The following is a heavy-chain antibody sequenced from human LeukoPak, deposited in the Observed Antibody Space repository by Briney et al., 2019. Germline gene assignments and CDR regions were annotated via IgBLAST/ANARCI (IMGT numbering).Heavy chain of an antibody. D-gene: IGHD6-13*01. CDR2: IIPIFGTA. CDR1: GGTFISYA. CDR3: ARTSSSWVRGNWFDP. V-gene: IGHV1-69*05. J-gene: IGHJ5*02. Sequence: SVKVSCKASGGTFISYAISWVRQAPGQGLEWMGGIIPIFGTANYAQKFQGRVTITTDESTSTAYMELSSLRSEDTAVYYCARTSSSWVRGNWFDPWGQGTLVTVSS.